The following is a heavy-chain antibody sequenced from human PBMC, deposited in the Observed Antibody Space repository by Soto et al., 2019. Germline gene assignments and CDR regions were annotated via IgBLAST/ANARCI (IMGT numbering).Heavy chain of an antibody. Sequence: EVQLVESGGGLVQPGGSLRLSCAASGFIFSSYWMHWVRQVPGKGLVWVSRIHSDGSSTYYADFVKGRFTISRDNAKNTLYVQMTSLRAEDTGVYYCARETHYFGLNVWGQGTTVTVSS. CDR1: GFIFSSYW. V-gene: IGHV3-74*01. CDR2: IHSDGSST. J-gene: IGHJ6*02. CDR3: ARETHYFGLNV.